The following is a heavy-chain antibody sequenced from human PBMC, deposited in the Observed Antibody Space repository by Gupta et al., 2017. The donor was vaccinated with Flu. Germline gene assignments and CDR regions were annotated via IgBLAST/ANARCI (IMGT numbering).Heavy chain of an antibody. V-gene: IGHV4-39*01. CDR3: RRYTGGDAADN. CDR2: MSNSGIN. J-gene: IGHJ4*02. Sequence: CISSSGFGWGWIRQRPGKGLEWNGRMSNSGINYYITNHKNKATKSADTSSNQFSLRQRTVTAAETAVEYSRRYTGGDAADNWGQGTLVTVSS. D-gene: IGHD6-25*01. CDR1: CISSSGFG.